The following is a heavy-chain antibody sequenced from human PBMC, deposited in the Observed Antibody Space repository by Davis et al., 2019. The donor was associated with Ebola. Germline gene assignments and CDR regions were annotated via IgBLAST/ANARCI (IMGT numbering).Heavy chain of an antibody. Sequence: GGSLRLSCVVSRFTFSAYAMAWVRQAPGKGLQWVSTITGPGGTTYYADSVKGRFTISRDNSKNTLYLQMDSLRAEDTAVYYCAKISPDDYYFYGMDVWGQGTTVTVSS. J-gene: IGHJ6*02. CDR3: AKISPDDYYFYGMDV. CDR1: RFTFSAYA. V-gene: IGHV3-23*01. CDR2: ITGPGGTT.